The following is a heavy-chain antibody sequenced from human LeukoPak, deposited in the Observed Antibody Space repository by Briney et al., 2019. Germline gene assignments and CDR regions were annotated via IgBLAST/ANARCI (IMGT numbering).Heavy chain of an antibody. CDR2: ISYDGSNK. CDR1: GFTFSSYG. CDR3: AKDRHYYGSGSYPGPFDY. J-gene: IGHJ4*02. D-gene: IGHD3-10*01. Sequence: GGSLRLSCAASGFTFSSYGMHWVRQAPGKGLEWVAVISYDGSNKYYADSVKGRFTISRDNSKNTLYLQMNSLRAEDTAVYYCAKDRHYYGSGSYPGPFDYWGQGTLVTVSS. V-gene: IGHV3-30*18.